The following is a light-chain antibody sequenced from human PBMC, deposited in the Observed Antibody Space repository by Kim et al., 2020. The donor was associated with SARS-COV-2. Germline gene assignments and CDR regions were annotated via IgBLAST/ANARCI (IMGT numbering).Light chain of an antibody. J-gene: IGKJ1*01. CDR1: QNINTW. Sequence: SESVGDRVTITCRGSQNINTWLDWYQQKPGKAPKVLIYKASSLESGVPSRFSGSGSGTEFTLTISSLQPDDFATYYCQQYNSYWTFGQGTKVDIK. CDR2: KAS. CDR3: QQYNSYWT. V-gene: IGKV1-5*03.